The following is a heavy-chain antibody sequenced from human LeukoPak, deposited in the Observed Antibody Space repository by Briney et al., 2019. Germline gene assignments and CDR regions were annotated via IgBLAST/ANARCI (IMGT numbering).Heavy chain of an antibody. Sequence: ASVKVSCKASGYTFTGYYMHWVRQAPGQGLEWMGWINPNSGGTNYAQKFQGRVTMTRDTSISTAYMELSRLRSDDTAVYYCARISDIVVVPAATPYYYYGMDVWGQGTTVTVS. D-gene: IGHD2-2*01. CDR2: INPNSGGT. CDR1: GYTFTGYY. V-gene: IGHV1-2*02. CDR3: ARISDIVVVPAATPYYYYGMDV. J-gene: IGHJ6*02.